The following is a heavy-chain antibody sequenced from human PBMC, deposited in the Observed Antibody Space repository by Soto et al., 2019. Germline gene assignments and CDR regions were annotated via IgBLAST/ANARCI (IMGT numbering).Heavy chain of an antibody. D-gene: IGHD2-8*01. V-gene: IGHV1-18*01. Sequence: QVHLVQSGAEVKKPGASVKVSCKCSGYTFTSYGIPWVRQAPGQVLEWMGWISDHTGNTNYAQKLQGRVTVTRDTSTSTAYMEMRSLRSAVTAVYYCARGMYGDYWGQGDLVTVYS. CDR2: ISDHTGNT. CDR1: GYTFTSYG. CDR3: ARGMYGDY. J-gene: IGHJ4*02.